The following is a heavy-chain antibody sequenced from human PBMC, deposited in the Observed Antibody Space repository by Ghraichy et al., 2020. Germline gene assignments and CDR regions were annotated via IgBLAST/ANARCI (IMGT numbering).Heavy chain of an antibody. V-gene: IGHV4-34*01. J-gene: IGHJ3*02. CDR1: GGSFSGYY. CDR2: INHSGST. Sequence: SETLSLTCAVYGGSFSGYYWSWIRQPPGKGLEWIGEINHSGSTNYNPSLKSRVTISVDTSKNQFSLKLSSVTAADTAVYYCARVVREPPSHLWSGFRPNPDAFDIWGQGTMVTVSS. D-gene: IGHD3-3*01. CDR3: ARVVREPPSHLWSGFRPNPDAFDI.